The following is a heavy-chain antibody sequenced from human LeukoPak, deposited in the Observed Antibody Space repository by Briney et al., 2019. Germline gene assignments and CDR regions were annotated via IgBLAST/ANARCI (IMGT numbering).Heavy chain of an antibody. CDR1: DGSFSGYY. J-gene: IGHJ4*02. CDR3: VRYSGYYLSYFDS. CDR2: INHSGST. D-gene: IGHD3-22*01. Sequence: PSETLSLTCAVYDGSFSGYYWSWIRQPPGKGLEWIGEINHSGSTNYNPSLKSRVTISVDTSKNQFSLKLSSVTAADTALYYCVRYSGYYLSYFDSWGQGTLVTVSS. V-gene: IGHV4-34*01.